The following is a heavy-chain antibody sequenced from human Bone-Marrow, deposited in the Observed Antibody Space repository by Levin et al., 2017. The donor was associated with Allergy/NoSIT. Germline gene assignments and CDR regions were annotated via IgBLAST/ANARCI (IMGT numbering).Heavy chain of an antibody. CDR2: TSYDGSYD. D-gene: IGHD3-22*01. CDR1: GFIFSSYG. V-gene: IGHV3-30*18. Sequence: GGSLRLSCEASGFIFSSYGMHWVRQAPGKGLEWAALTSYDGSYDFHVDSVKGRFTISRDNSKNTLYLQMNNLRAEDTATYYCAKDFYDYDTAGYPRLPRVWGQGTLVTVSS. CDR3: AKDFYDYDTAGYPRLPRV. J-gene: IGHJ4*02.